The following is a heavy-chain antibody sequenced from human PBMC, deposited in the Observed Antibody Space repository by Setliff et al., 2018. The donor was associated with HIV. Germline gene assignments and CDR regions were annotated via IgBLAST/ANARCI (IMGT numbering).Heavy chain of an antibody. V-gene: IGHV3-30*02. CDR2: IRSDGSIK. D-gene: IGHD2-2*01. CDR3: ARDGEYHQLFDC. CDR1: GFTFSIYG. Sequence: GGSLRLSCAASGFTFSIYGMHWVRQAPGKGLEWVAFIRSDGSIKYNIDSVKGRFTISRDNSKNTVYLQMNRLSGEDTAVYHCARDGEYHQLFDCWGQGTLVTVSS. J-gene: IGHJ4*02.